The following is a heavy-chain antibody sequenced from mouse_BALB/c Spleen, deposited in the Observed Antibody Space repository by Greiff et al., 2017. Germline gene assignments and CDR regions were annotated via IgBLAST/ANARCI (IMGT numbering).Heavy chain of an antibody. J-gene: IGHJ3*01. CDR2: ISSGGSYT. D-gene: IGHD6-1*01. V-gene: IGHV5-6*02. CDR3: ARRLPSFAY. CDR1: GFTFSSYG. Sequence: DVKLVESGGDLVKPGGSLKLSCAASGFTFSSYGMSWVRQTPDKRLEWVATISSGGSYTYYPDSVKGRFTISRDNAKNTLYLQMSSLKSEDTAMYYCARRLPSFAYWGQGTLVTVSA.